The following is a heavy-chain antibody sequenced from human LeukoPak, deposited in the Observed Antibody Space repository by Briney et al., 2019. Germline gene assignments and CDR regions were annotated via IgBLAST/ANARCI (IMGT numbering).Heavy chain of an antibody. CDR1: GGSISSSNW. Sequence: SETLSLTCAVSGGSISSSNWWSWVRQPPGKGLEWIGEIYHSGSTNYNPSLKSRVTISVDKSKNQFSLKLSSVTAADTAVYYCASWHSSGWFHWFDPWGQGTLVTVSS. CDR3: ASWHSSGWFHWFDP. V-gene: IGHV4-4*02. D-gene: IGHD6-19*01. CDR2: IYHSGST. J-gene: IGHJ5*02.